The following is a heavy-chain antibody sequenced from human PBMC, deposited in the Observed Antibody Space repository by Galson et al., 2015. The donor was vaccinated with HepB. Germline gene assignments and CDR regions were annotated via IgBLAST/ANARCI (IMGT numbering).Heavy chain of an antibody. D-gene: IGHD2-2*01. CDR3: ARVHFTGYCSSTSCYPGDP. J-gene: IGHJ5*02. V-gene: IGHV1-8*01. CDR2: MNPNSGNT. Sequence: SVKVSCKASGYTFTSYDINWVRQATGQGLEWMGWMNPNSGNTGYAQKFQGRVTMTRNTSISTAYMELSSLRSEDTAVYYCARVHFTGYCSSTSCYPGDPWGQGTLVTVSS. CDR1: GYTFTSYD.